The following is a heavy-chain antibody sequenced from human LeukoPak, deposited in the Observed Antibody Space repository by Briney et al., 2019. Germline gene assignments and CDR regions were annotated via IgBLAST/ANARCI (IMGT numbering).Heavy chain of an antibody. V-gene: IGHV1-18*01. D-gene: IGHD2-2*01. J-gene: IGHJ6*02. CDR3: ARDPKYCSSTSCNPDGMDV. CDR2: ISAYNGNT. CDR1: GYTFTSYG. Sequence: ASVKVSCKASGYTFTSYGISWVRQAPGQGLEWMGWISAYNGNTNYAQKFQGRVTMTRDTSTSTVYMELSSLRSEDTAVYYCARDPKYCSSTSCNPDGMDVWGQGTTVTVSS.